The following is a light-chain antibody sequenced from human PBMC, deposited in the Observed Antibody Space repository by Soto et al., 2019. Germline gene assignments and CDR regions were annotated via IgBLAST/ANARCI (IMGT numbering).Light chain of an antibody. V-gene: IGLV1-40*01. J-gene: IGLJ3*02. CDR2: GNS. Sequence: QSVLTQPPSASGSPGPRVTISCTRSSSNIGAGYDVHWYQQLPGTAPKLLIYGNSNRTSGVPDRCSGSNSGASASLAITALQDAEEADYYCQSSDSSLSGSVFGGGTKLTVL. CDR1: SSNIGAGYD. CDR3: QSSDSSLSGSV.